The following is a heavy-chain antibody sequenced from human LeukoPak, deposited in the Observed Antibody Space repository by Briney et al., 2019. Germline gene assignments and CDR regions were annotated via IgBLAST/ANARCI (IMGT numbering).Heavy chain of an antibody. V-gene: IGHV3-30*04. Sequence: GGSLRLSCAASGFTFSSYAMHWVRQAPGKGLEWVAVISYDRSNKYYADSVKGRFTISRDNSRNTLYLQMNSLRAEDTAVYYCASGIVVVVAAFWGQGTLVTVSS. CDR1: GFTFSSYA. D-gene: IGHD2-15*01. CDR2: ISYDRSNK. J-gene: IGHJ4*02. CDR3: ASGIVVVVAAF.